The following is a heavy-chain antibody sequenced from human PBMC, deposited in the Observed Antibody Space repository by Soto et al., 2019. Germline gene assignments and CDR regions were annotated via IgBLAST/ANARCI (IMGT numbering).Heavy chain of an antibody. Sequence: ASVKVSCKASEYTFTSYAMHWVRQAPGQRLEWMGWINAGNGNTKYSQKFQGRVTITRDTSASTAYMELSSLRSEDTAVYYCARSLDYYDSSGYSSFDYWGNGTRVTVSS. CDR2: INAGNGNT. CDR3: ARSLDYYDSSGYSSFDY. D-gene: IGHD3-22*01. J-gene: IGHJ4*01. CDR1: EYTFTSYA. V-gene: IGHV1-3*01.